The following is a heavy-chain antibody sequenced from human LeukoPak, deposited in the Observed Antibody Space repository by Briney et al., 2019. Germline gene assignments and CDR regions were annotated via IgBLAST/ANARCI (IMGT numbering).Heavy chain of an antibody. J-gene: IGHJ4*02. CDR3: ARAIVATFATDY. V-gene: IGHV1-2*02. CDR1: GYTFTDYY. Sequence: ASVKVSCKASGYTFTDYYIHWVRQAPGQGLEWMGWINPNSGGTNYAQMFRGRVTLTRDTSINTAYMDLSRLRSDDTAVYHSARAIVATFATDYWGQGTLVTVSS. CDR2: INPNSGGT. D-gene: IGHD5-12*01.